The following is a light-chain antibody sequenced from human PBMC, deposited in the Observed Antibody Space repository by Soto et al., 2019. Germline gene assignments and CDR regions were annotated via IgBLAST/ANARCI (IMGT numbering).Light chain of an antibody. CDR2: AAS. Sequence: EIVLTQSPGTLSLSPGEGATISCRASQSVSNNYLAWFQQRPGQAPRLLIYAASNRARGIPARFGGCGSGTDFTLTVSRLEPEDFAVYYCQQHGSAPWTFGQGTKVEI. V-gene: IGKV3-20*01. CDR3: QQHGSAPWT. J-gene: IGKJ1*01. CDR1: QSVSNNY.